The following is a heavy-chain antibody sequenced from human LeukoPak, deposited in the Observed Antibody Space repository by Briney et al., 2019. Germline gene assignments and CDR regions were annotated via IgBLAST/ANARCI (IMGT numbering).Heavy chain of an antibody. D-gene: IGHD4-11*01. CDR1: GGSISSSNYY. V-gene: IGHV4-39*01. Sequence: PSETLSLTCTVSGGSISSSNYYWGLIRQPPGKGLEWIASIYYSGSTYYNPSLKSRVTISVDTSKNQFSLNLRSVTAADTAVYYCARHASISPPAYHGMDVWGQGITVTVSS. CDR3: ARHASISPPAYHGMDV. CDR2: IYYSGST. J-gene: IGHJ6*02.